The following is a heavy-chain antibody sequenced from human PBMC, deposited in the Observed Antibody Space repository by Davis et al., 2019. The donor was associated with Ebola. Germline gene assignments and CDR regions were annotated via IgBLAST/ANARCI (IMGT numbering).Heavy chain of an antibody. Sequence: PGGSLRLSCTTSGFMFSNYGMHWVRQAPGKGLEWVAVIWRDGGLAYNADFVKGRFTISRDNSKNTVYLQMNSLRDEDSAVYYCVRDYIFAFDLWGQGARVIVSS. J-gene: IGHJ5*02. V-gene: IGHV3-33*01. CDR3: VRDYIFAFDL. CDR1: GFMFSNYG. CDR2: IWRDGGLA.